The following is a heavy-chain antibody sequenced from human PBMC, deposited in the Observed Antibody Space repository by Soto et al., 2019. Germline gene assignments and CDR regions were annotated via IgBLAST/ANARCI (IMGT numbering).Heavy chain of an antibody. V-gene: IGHV1-69*02. CDR3: GMSRYESSFLSHGTDV. J-gene: IGHJ6*02. D-gene: IGHD3-22*01. CDR2: TIPILGIT. Sequence: QVQLVQSGAEVKKPGSSLKVSCKASGGTFSSHTISWVRLAPGQGLEWMGRTIPILGITNYAQNFQGRVTLPADTSTGTPSMELSGLRSEDTAVYYCGMSRYESSFLSHGTDVWGQGTTVTVSS. CDR1: GGTFSSHT.